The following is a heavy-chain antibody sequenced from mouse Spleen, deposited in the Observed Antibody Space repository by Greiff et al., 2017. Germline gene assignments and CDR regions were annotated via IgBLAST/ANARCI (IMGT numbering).Heavy chain of an antibody. CDR3: ARGYYYGSSYHYAMDY. CDR1: GYSITSGYY. J-gene: IGHJ4*01. D-gene: IGHD1-1*01. Sequence: ESGPGLVKPSQSLSLTCSVTGYSITSGYYWNWIRQFPGNKLEWMGYISYDGSNNYNPSLKNRISITRDTSKNQFFLKLNSVTTEDTATYYCARGYYYGSSYHYAMDYWGQGTSVTVSS. V-gene: IGHV3-6*01. CDR2: ISYDGSN.